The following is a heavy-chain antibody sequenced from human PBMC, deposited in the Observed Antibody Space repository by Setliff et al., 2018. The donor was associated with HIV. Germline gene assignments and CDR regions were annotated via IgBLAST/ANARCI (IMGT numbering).Heavy chain of an antibody. CDR1: GFNFSDCS. CDR2: ISSTGSHI. Sequence: GGSLRLSCAASGFNFSDCSMNWVHQAPGKGLEWISSISSTGSHIDYIDSLKGRFTISRDDAKNSLYLQMKSLRAEDTAVYYCARKGDWGQGTLVTVSS. J-gene: IGHJ4*02. V-gene: IGHV3-21*01. CDR3: ARKGD.